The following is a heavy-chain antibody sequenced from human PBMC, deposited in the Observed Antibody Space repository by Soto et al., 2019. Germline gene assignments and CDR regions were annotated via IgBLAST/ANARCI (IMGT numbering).Heavy chain of an antibody. Sequence: ASVKVSCKASGYTFSSYAIRWVRQAPEQGLEWMGIINPSGGSTNYAQKFQGRVTMTTDTSTSTVYMELSSLRSEDTAVYYCARTCSRTSCQGADYYGMDVSGQGTTVRVSS. CDR2: INPSGGST. CDR3: ARTCSRTSCQGADYYGMDV. CDR1: GYTFSSYA. D-gene: IGHD2-2*01. J-gene: IGHJ6*02. V-gene: IGHV1-46*01.